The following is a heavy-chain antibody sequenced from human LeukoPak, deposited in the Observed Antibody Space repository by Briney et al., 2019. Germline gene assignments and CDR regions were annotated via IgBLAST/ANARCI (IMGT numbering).Heavy chain of an antibody. CDR1: GYSFTSYW. J-gene: IGHJ6*02. Sequence: ESLKISCKGSGYSFTSYWISWVRQMPGKGLEWMGRIDPSDSYTNYSPSFQGHVTSSADKSISTAYLQWSSLKASDTAMYYCARRWFGELNLHPSYGHGMDVWGQGTTVTVSS. D-gene: IGHD3-10*01. V-gene: IGHV5-10-1*01. CDR2: IDPSDSYT. CDR3: ARRWFGELNLHPSYGHGMDV.